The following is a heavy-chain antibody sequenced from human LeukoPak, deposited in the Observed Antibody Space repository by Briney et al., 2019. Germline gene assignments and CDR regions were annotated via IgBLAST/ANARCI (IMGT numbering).Heavy chain of an antibody. CDR2: ITRSSAHI. CDR1: GFAFSTYS. CDR3: ARGLTPYYPDAFDV. Sequence: GGSLRLSCAASGFAFSTYSMNWVRQLPGKGLEWVSSITRSSAHIFYADSVKGRFIISRDNAKNLLYLQMNSLRAEDTAIYFCARGLTPYYPDAFDVWGQGTMVTVSS. D-gene: IGHD3-10*01. V-gene: IGHV3-21*01. J-gene: IGHJ3*01.